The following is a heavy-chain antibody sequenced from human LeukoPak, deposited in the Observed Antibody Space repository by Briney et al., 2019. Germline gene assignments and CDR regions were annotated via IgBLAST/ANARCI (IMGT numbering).Heavy chain of an antibody. V-gene: IGHV3-30-3*01. D-gene: IGHD3-22*01. CDR3: ARGDTMIVVVWASDAFDI. CDR1: GFTFSGSA. J-gene: IGHJ3*02. CDR2: ISYDGSNK. Sequence: PGGSLRLSCAASGFTFSGSAMHWVRQAPGKGLEWVAVISYDGSNKYYADPVKGRFTISRDNSKNTLYLQMNSLRAEDTAVYYCARGDTMIVVVWASDAFDIWGQGTMVTVSS.